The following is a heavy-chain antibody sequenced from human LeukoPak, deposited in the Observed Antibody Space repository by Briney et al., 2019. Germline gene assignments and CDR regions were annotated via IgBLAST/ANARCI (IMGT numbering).Heavy chain of an antibody. CDR2: ISYDGSNK. Sequence: GGSLRLSCAASGFTFSSYAMHWVRQAPGKGLEWVALISYDGSNKYYADSVKARFIISRDDSKNTVHLQMNSLRAEDTAVYYCAKDPTHFRVWDDYDNTRLNYWGQGTLVTVSS. J-gene: IGHJ4*02. CDR3: AKDPTHFRVWDDYDNTRLNY. CDR1: GFTFSSYA. D-gene: IGHD3-22*01. V-gene: IGHV3-30*04.